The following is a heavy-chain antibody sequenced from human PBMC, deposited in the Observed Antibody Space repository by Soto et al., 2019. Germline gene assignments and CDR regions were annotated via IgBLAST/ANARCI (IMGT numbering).Heavy chain of an antibody. CDR1: GFTFSGYS. V-gene: IGHV3-21*01. CDR2: ISSSSSYI. Sequence: GGSLRLSCAASGFTFSGYSMNWVRQAPGKGLEWVSSISSSSSYIYYAGSVKGRFTISRDNAKNSLYLQMNSLRAEDTAVYYCARGQTPGAFDIWGQGTMVTVSS. J-gene: IGHJ3*02. CDR3: ARGQTPGAFDI.